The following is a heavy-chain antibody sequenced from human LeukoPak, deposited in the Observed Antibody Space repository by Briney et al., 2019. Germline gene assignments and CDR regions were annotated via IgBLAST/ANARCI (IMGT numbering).Heavy chain of an antibody. CDR1: GFTFSTYW. CDR3: AGDVGGSLDY. Sequence: GGSLRLSCAASGFTFSTYWMAWVRQAPGKGLEWVANIKGDESAKHQADSVKGRFTISRDNAQNSVYLHMRSLRGEDTAVYYCAGDVGGSLDYWGQGTLVTVSS. V-gene: IGHV3-7*01. D-gene: IGHD1-26*01. J-gene: IGHJ4*02. CDR2: IKGDESAK.